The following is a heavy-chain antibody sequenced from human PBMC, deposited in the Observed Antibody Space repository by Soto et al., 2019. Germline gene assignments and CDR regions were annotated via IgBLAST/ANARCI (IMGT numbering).Heavy chain of an antibody. CDR2: ISAYNGNT. CDR1: GYTFTSYG. V-gene: IGHV1-18*01. Sequence: ASVKFSCEVSGYTFTSYGISWVLQAPGQGLEWMGWISAYNGNTNYAQKLQGRVTMTTDTSTSTAYMELRSLRSDDTAVYYCASTEYYYDRSGYSPSGYSGPGTLVTVS. CDR3: ASTEYYYDRSGYSPSGY. J-gene: IGHJ4*02. D-gene: IGHD3-22*01.